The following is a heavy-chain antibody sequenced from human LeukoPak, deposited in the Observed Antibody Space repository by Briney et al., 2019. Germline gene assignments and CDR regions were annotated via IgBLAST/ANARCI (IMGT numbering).Heavy chain of an antibody. CDR2: IYPGDSDT. D-gene: IGHD3-3*01. J-gene: IGHJ5*02. Sequence: GESLKISCKGSGYSFTTYWIGWVRQMPGKGLEWMGIIYPGDSDTRYSPSFQGQVTISADKSISTAYLQWSSLKASDTAMYYCAIFDFLFGEIDNWFDPWGQGTLVTVSS. CDR1: GYSFTTYW. V-gene: IGHV5-51*01. CDR3: AIFDFLFGEIDNWFDP.